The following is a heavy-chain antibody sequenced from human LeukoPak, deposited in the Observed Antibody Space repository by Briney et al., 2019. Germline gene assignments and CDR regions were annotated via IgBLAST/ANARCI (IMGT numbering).Heavy chain of an antibody. CDR1: GGSISSSSYY. Sequence: SETLSLTCTVSGGSISSSSYYWRWIRQPPGKGLECIGNIYSSGTTYYNPSLKSRVTISIDTSKSQFSLRLSSVTAADTAVYYCVQNIPGTIEHWGQGTLVTVSS. J-gene: IGHJ1*01. CDR3: VQNIPGTIEH. CDR2: IYSSGTT. D-gene: IGHD1-7*01. V-gene: IGHV4-39*01.